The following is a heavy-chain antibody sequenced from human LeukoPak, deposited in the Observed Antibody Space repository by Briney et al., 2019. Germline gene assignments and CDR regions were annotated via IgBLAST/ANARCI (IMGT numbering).Heavy chain of an antibody. J-gene: IGHJ4*02. Sequence: SETLSLTCTVSGASISSYYWSWIRQPPGRGRGWIGYIYYSGSTNYNPSLKSRVTISVDTSKNQFSLKLSSVTAADTAVYYCARDYYDSSGHNYFDYWGQGTLVTVSS. CDR2: IYYSGST. CDR3: ARDYYDSSGHNYFDY. D-gene: IGHD3-22*01. V-gene: IGHV4-59*12. CDR1: GASISSYY.